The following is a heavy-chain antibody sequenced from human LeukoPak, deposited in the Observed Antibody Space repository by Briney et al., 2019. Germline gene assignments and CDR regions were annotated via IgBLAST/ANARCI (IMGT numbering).Heavy chain of an antibody. J-gene: IGHJ6*03. D-gene: IGHD2-15*01. CDR3: ARDWCSGGSCYNSGYYYYYYYMDV. V-gene: IGHV4-38-2*02. CDR1: GYSISSGYY. Sequence: SETLSLTCTVSGYSISSGYYWGWIRQPPGKGLEWIGSIYHSGSTYYNPSLKSRVTISVDTSKNQFSLKLSSVTAADTAVYYCARDWCSGGSCYNSGYYYYYYYMDVWGKGTTVTVSS. CDR2: IYHSGST.